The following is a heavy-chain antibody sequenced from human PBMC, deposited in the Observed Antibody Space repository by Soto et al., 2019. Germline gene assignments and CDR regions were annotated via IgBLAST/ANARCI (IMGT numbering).Heavy chain of an antibody. J-gene: IGHJ4*02. V-gene: IGHV4-34*01. CDR3: ARTDYGDYLPY. D-gene: IGHD4-17*01. CDR1: GGSFSGYY. Sequence: SETLSLTCAVYGGSFSGYYWSWIRQPPGKGLEWIGEINHSGSTSYNPSLKSRVTISVDTSKNQFSLKLSSVTAADTAVYYCARTDYGDYLPYWGQGTLVTVSS. CDR2: INHSGST.